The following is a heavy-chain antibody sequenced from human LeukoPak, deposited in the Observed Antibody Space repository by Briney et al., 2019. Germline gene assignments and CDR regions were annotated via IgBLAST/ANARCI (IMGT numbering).Heavy chain of an antibody. CDR1: GFTFSSYW. Sequence: GGSQRLSCAASGFTFSSYWMSWVRQAPGKGLEWVANIKQDGSEKYYVDSVKGRFTISRDNAKNSLYLQMNSLRAEDTAVYYCAREGSGGANFSFDYWGQGTLVTVSS. CDR2: IKQDGSEK. J-gene: IGHJ4*02. V-gene: IGHV3-7*01. CDR3: AREGSGGANFSFDY. D-gene: IGHD1-26*01.